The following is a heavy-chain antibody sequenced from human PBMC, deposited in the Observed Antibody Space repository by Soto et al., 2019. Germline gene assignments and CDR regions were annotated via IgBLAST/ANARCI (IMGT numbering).Heavy chain of an antibody. CDR1: GFTFSSYG. D-gene: IGHD3-16*01. CDR3: ARDGGRPRYYYGMDV. CDR2: IWYDGSNK. J-gene: IGHJ6*02. Sequence: PGGSLRLSCAASGFTFSSYGMHWVRQAPGKGLEWVAVIWYDGSNKYFADSVKGRFAISRDNSKNTLYLQMNSLRAEDTAVYYCARDGGRPRYYYGMDVWGQGTTVTVSS. V-gene: IGHV3-33*01.